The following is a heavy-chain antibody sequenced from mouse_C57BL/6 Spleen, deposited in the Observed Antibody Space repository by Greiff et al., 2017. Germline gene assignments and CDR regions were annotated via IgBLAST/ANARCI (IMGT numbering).Heavy chain of an antibody. D-gene: IGHD2-4*01. V-gene: IGHV5-15*04. CDR2: ISNLAYSI. Sequence: EVKLVESGGGLVQPGGSLKLSCAASGFTFSDYGMAWVRQAPRKGPEWVAFISNLAYSIYYADTVTGRFTISRENAKNTLYLEMSSLRSEDTAMYYCARRGLRRYYAMDYWGQGTSGTVSS. J-gene: IGHJ4*01. CDR3: ARRGLRRYYAMDY. CDR1: GFTFSDYG.